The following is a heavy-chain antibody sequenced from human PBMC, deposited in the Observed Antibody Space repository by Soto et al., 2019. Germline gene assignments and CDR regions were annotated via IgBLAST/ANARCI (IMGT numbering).Heavy chain of an antibody. CDR1: GLTFSSYA. CDR3: AKMAGSSWTAFDY. D-gene: IGHD6-13*01. Sequence: PGGSLRLSCAASGLTFSSYAMSWVRQAPGKGLEWVSAISGSGGSTYYAASVKGRFTISRDNSKNTLYLQMNSLRAEDTAVYYCAKMAGSSWTAFDYWGQGTLVTVSS. CDR2: ISGSGGST. V-gene: IGHV3-23*01. J-gene: IGHJ4*02.